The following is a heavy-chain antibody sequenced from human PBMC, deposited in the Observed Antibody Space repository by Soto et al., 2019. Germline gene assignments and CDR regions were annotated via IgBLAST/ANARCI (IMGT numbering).Heavy chain of an antibody. D-gene: IGHD3-22*01. Sequence: QVQVVQSGAEVKKPGSSVKVSCKASEGSFSNYGISWVRQAPGQGLEWMGGIIPVFGTPHYAQKFQDRVTITADESTSTVYMEVSSLTSEDTAVYYCARGDATKIIVTTYYGLDVWGQGTTVTVSS. CDR2: IIPVFGTP. CDR3: ARGDATKIIVTTYYGLDV. V-gene: IGHV1-69*12. CDR1: EGSFSNYG. J-gene: IGHJ6*02.